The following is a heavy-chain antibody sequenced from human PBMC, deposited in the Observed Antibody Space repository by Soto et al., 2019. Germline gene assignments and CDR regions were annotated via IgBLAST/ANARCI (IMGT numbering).Heavy chain of an antibody. CDR2: IYYSGST. Sequence: PSETLSLTCTVSGGSISSYYWSWIRQPPGKGLEWIGYIYYSGSTNYNPSLKSRVTISVDTSKNQFSLKLSSVTAADTAVYYCARGLAAAGYYYYGMGVWGQGTTVTVSS. J-gene: IGHJ6*02. CDR1: GGSISSYY. D-gene: IGHD6-13*01. V-gene: IGHV4-59*01. CDR3: ARGLAAAGYYYYGMGV.